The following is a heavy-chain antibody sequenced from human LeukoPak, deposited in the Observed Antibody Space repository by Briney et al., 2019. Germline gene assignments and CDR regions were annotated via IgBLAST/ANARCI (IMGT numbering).Heavy chain of an antibody. CDR2: ITADSGTP. CDR3: ASRDYFDY. V-gene: IGHV3-48*02. J-gene: IGHJ4*02. CDR1: GFTLKTKR. Sequence: PGGSLRLSCDVSGFTLKTKRMNWVRPAPGKGPEWVSYITADSGTPYYPDSVKGRFTISRDNAKNSLYLQMNSLRDEDTAVYYCASRDYFDYWGQGTLVTVSS.